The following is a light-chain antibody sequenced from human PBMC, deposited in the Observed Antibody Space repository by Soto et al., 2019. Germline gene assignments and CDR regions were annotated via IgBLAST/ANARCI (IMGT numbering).Light chain of an antibody. V-gene: IGKV1-39*01. CDR2: AAS. Sequence: DIQMTQSPSSLSASVGDRVTITCRASQSIRYYLNWYQQKPGKAPKLLIYAASSLQSGVPSRFGGSGSGTDFTLTISSLQPEDFATYYCQQSYSTPQNTFGQGTKLEIK. CDR3: QQSYSTPQNT. J-gene: IGKJ2*01. CDR1: QSIRYY.